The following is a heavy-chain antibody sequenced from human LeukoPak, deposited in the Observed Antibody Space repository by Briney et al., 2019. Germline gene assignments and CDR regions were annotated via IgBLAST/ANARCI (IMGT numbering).Heavy chain of an antibody. Sequence: ASVKVSCKASGYTFTSYGISWVRQAPGQGLEWMGWISAYNGNTNYAQKLQGRVTMTTDTSTSTAYMELRSLRSDDTAVYYCARDPLRSFSQPLNWFDPWGQGTLVTVSS. CDR2: ISAYNGNT. J-gene: IGHJ5*02. CDR3: ARDPLRSFSQPLNWFDP. D-gene: IGHD2-8*01. V-gene: IGHV1-18*01. CDR1: GYTFTSYG.